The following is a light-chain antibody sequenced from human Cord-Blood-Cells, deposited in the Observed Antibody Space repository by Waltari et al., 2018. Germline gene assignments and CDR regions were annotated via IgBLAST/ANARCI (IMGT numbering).Light chain of an antibody. CDR1: QSISSY. J-gene: IGKJ2*01. Sequence: DIQMTQALSSLSAHVGHRVTITCRASQSISSYLHWYQQKPGKAPKLLIYAASSLQSGVPSRFSGSGSGTDFTLTISSLQPEDFATYYCQQSYSTPYTFGQGTKLEIK. CDR2: AAS. CDR3: QQSYSTPYT. V-gene: IGKV1-39*01.